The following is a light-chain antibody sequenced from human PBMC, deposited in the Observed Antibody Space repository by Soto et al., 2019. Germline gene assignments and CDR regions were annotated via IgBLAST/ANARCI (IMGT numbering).Light chain of an antibody. Sequence: DIVMTQSPDSLPVSLGERATINCKSSQSVFFTPYNKDYLVWYQQKPGQPPKLLIYWASTRQSGVPDRFSGSGSATDFTLTLNSLQAEDVAVYYCQQYLSAPYTFGQGTKLEI. CDR3: QQYLSAPYT. CDR1: QSVFFTPYNKDY. J-gene: IGKJ2*01. V-gene: IGKV4-1*01. CDR2: WAS.